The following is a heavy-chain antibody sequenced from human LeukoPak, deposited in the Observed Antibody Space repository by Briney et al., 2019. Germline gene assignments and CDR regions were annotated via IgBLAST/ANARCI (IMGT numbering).Heavy chain of an antibody. V-gene: IGHV3-53*01. CDR2: IYSGGST. J-gene: IGHJ4*02. Sequence: GGSLRLSCAASGFTVSSNYMSWVRQAPGKGLEWVSVIYSGGSTYYADSVKGRFTTSRDNSKNTLYLQMNSLRAEDTAVYYCARGKPDSSGYYFLDYWGQGTLVTVSS. CDR1: GFTVSSNY. D-gene: IGHD3-22*01. CDR3: ARGKPDSSGYYFLDY.